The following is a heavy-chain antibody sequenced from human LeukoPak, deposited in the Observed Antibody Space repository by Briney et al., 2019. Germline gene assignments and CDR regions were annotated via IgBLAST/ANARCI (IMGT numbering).Heavy chain of an antibody. CDR3: ARVITGDLGAFDI. CDR2: IYHSGST. CDR1: GGSISSGGYY. Sequence: SQTLSLTCTVSGGSISSGGYYWSWIRQPPGKGLEWIGYIYHSGSTYYNPSLKSRVTISVDRSKNQFSLKLSSVTAADTAVYYCARVITGDLGAFDIWGQGTMVTVSS. J-gene: IGHJ3*02. V-gene: IGHV4-30-2*01. D-gene: IGHD7-27*01.